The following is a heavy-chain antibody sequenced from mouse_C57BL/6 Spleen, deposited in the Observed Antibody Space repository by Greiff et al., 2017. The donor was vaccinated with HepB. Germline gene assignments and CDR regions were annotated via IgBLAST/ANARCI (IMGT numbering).Heavy chain of an antibody. D-gene: IGHD1-1*01. CDR3: ARGGTTVLDY. J-gene: IGHJ2*01. V-gene: IGHV1-82*01. CDR2: IYPGDGDT. Sequence: QVQLQQSGAELVKPGASVKISCKASGYAFSSSWMNWVKQRPGKGLEWIGRIYPGDGDTNYNGKFKGKATLTADKSSSTAYMQLSSLTSEDSAVYFCARGGTTVLDYWGQGTTLTVSS. CDR1: GYAFSSSW.